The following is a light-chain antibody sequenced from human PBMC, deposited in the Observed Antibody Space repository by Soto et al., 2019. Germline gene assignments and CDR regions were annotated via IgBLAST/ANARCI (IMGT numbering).Light chain of an antibody. CDR2: AAS. V-gene: IGKV3-15*01. J-gene: IGKJ5*01. Sequence: EIVMTQSPATLSVSPGERATLSCRASQSVTSNLAWYQQKPGQAPRLLIYAASTRATGIPARFSGSGSGTEFTLTLSSLQSEDFAVYYCQQRSNWPPITFGQGTRLEIK. CDR1: QSVTSN. CDR3: QQRSNWPPIT.